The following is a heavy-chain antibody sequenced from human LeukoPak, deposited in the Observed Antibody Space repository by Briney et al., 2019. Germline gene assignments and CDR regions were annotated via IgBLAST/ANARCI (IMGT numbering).Heavy chain of an antibody. J-gene: IGHJ5*02. V-gene: IGHV1-2*02. CDR3: ARGIYDSSVYWFDP. D-gene: IGHD3-22*01. Sequence: ASVKVSCKASGYTFTSYDINWVRQATGQGLEWMGWINPNSGGTNYAQKFQGRVTMTRDTSISTAYMELSRLRSDDTAVYYCARGIYDSSVYWFDPWGQGTLVTVSS. CDR2: INPNSGGT. CDR1: GYTFTSYD.